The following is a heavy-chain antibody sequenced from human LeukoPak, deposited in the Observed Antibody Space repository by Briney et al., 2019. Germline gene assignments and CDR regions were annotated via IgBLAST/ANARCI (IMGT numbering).Heavy chain of an antibody. D-gene: IGHD3-22*01. CDR1: VGPISSYY. V-gene: IGHV4-59*01. CDR2: FYYSGST. J-gene: IGHJ3*02. CDR3: ARDGGRTSYYYDSSGYSRAFDI. Sequence: PSETLSLTCTVSVGPISSYYWSWIRQPPGKGLEWIGYFYYSGSTNYNPSLKSRVTISVDTSKNQFSLKLSSVTAADTAVYYCARDGGRTSYYYDSSGYSRAFDIWGQGTMVTVSS.